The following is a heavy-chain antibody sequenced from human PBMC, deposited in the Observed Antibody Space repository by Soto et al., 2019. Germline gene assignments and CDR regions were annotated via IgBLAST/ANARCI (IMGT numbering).Heavy chain of an antibody. J-gene: IGHJ4*02. CDR3: ARTIFGVVIQGFEY. D-gene: IGHD3-3*01. V-gene: IGHV3-64*01. CDR1: GFTFSSYA. Sequence: PGGSLRLSCAASGFTFSSYAMHWVRQAPGKGLEYVSAISSNGGSTYYANSVKGRFTISRDNSKNTLYLQMGSLRAEDMAVYYCARTIFGVVIQGFEYWGQGTLVTVSS. CDR2: ISSNGGST.